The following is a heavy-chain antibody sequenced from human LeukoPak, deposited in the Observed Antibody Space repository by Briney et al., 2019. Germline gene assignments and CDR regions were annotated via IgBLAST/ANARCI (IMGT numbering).Heavy chain of an antibody. CDR1: GFTFSSNW. CDR3: ARPGHDYGDLGH. V-gene: IGHV3-30-3*01. Sequence: GGSLRLSCAASGFTFSSNWMHWVRQAPGKGLEWVAVISYDGSNKYYADSVKGRFTISRDNSKNTLYLQMNSLRAEDTAVYYCARPGHDYGDLGHWGQGTLVTVSS. CDR2: ISYDGSNK. D-gene: IGHD4-17*01. J-gene: IGHJ4*02.